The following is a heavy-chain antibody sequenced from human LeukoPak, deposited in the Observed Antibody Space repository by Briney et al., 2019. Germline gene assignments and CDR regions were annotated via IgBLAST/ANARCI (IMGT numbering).Heavy chain of an antibody. J-gene: IGHJ3*01. V-gene: IGHV3-7*03. CDR2: INSDGSEG. D-gene: IGHD6-6*01. Sequence: GGSLRLSCAVSGFTFSGFWMSWSRQAPGKALEWVASINSDGSEGYYADVVKGRFTISRDNAKNSLYLQINGLRAEDTAVYYCARSSYSSSSSVWGQGTMVTVSS. CDR3: ARSSYSSSSSV. CDR1: GFTFSGFW.